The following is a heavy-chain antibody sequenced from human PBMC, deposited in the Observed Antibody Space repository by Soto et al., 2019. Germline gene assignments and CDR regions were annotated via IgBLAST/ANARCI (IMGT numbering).Heavy chain of an antibody. J-gene: IGHJ6*03. CDR2: ISSSSSYI. CDR1: GFTFSSYS. V-gene: IGHV3-21*01. Sequence: EVQLVESGGGLVKPGGSLRLSCAASGFTFSSYSMNWVRQAPGKGLEWVSSISSSSSYIYYADSVKGRFTNSRDNNKNTLHLKISIQSVEATAVYYGAGASDGSGSSCHYYYYYMDVWGKGTTVTVSS. CDR3: AGASDGSGSSCHYYYYYMDV. D-gene: IGHD2-15*01.